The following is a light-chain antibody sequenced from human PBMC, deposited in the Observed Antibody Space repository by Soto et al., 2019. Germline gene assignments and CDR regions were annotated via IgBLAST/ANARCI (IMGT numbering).Light chain of an antibody. J-gene: IGLJ1*01. CDR1: SSDVGGYNY. V-gene: IGLV2-8*01. Sequence: QSVLTQPPSASGSPGQLVTISCTGTSSDVGGYNYVSWYQQHPGKAPKLMIYEVSKRPSGVPDRFSGSKSGNTASLTVSGLQAEDEADYYCSSYAGSNNLPYVFGTGTKVTVL. CDR2: EVS. CDR3: SSYAGSNNLPYV.